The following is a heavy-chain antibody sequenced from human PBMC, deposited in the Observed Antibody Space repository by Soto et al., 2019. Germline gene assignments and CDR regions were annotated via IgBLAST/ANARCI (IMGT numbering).Heavy chain of an antibody. D-gene: IGHD6-19*01. Sequence: PGWSLRLSCESSVFNFKKFAMGWVRQAPGEGLEWVSGISCCGGSTSYADSVKGRFTLARDDSKNTLSLHLNSLRFEDTARYFCAKADGEQWLITPLDNWGQGTLVTVSS. CDR2: ISCCGGST. CDR3: AKADGEQWLITPLDN. J-gene: IGHJ4*02. CDR1: VFNFKKFA. V-gene: IGHV3-23*01.